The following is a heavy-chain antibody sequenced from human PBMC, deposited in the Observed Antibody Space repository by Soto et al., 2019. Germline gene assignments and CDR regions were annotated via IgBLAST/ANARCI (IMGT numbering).Heavy chain of an antibody. D-gene: IGHD3-22*01. J-gene: IGHJ4*02. CDR1: GFPFSSYA. V-gene: IGHV3-23*01. CDR3: AKDLAYYDSSGYLFDY. Sequence: GGSLRLSCAASGFPFSSYAMSLVRQAPGKGLEWVSAISGSGGSTYYADSVKGQFTISRDNSKNTLYLQMNSLRAEDTAVYYCAKDLAYYDSSGYLFDYWGQGTLVTVYS. CDR2: ISGSGGST.